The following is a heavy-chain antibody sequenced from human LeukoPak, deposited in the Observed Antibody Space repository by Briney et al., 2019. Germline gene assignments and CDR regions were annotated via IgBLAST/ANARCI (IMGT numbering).Heavy chain of an antibody. V-gene: IGHV3-7*03. D-gene: IGHD4-23*01. J-gene: IGHJ4*02. Sequence: GGSLRLSCAASGSMFSSYWMSWVRQAPGKGLEWVANIKQDGSDKYYLTSVRGRFTISRDNAKNSLFLQMNSLRVEDTAVYYCARGGGHLDCWGQGTLVTVSS. CDR3: ARGGGHLDC. CDR1: GSMFSSYW. CDR2: IKQDGSDK.